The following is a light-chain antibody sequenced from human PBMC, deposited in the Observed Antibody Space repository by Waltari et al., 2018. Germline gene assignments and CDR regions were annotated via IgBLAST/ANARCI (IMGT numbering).Light chain of an antibody. Sequence: QSALTQPRSVSGSPGQSVTIACTGSSNDVGGYAFVSWYQLHPGKAPKLIIYDGTKRPSGVPDRFSGSKSANTASLTISGLQSEDEADYYCCSSIGATSDWVFGGGTRVTVL. CDR3: CSSIGATSDWV. CDR2: DGT. CDR1: SNDVGGYAF. J-gene: IGLJ3*02. V-gene: IGLV2-11*01.